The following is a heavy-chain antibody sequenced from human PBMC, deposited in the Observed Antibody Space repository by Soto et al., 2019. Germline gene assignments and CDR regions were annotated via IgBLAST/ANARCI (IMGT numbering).Heavy chain of an antibody. Sequence: GSLRLSCAASGFTFSSYGMYWVRQAPGKGLEWVALTSYDGSNKYYGDSVKGRFTISRDNSKNTLHLQMNSLRAEDTAVYYCAKGGITDHYYGMDVWGQGTTVTVSS. J-gene: IGHJ6*02. D-gene: IGHD1-20*01. CDR2: TSYDGSNK. V-gene: IGHV3-30*18. CDR3: AKGGITDHYYGMDV. CDR1: GFTFSSYG.